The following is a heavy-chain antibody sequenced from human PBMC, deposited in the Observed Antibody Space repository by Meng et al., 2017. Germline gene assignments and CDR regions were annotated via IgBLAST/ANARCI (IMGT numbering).Heavy chain of an antibody. D-gene: IGHD3-22*01. CDR2: IIPIFGTA. V-gene: IGHV1-69*13. CDR3: ARELTRYYDSSGYFIRAFDI. J-gene: IGHJ3*02. CDR1: GCTFSSYA. Sequence: SVKVSCKASGCTFSSYAISWVRQAPGQGLEWMGGIIPIFGTANYAQKFQGRVTITADESTSTAYMELSSLRSEDTAAYYCARELTRYYDSSGYFIRAFDIWGQGTMVTVSS.